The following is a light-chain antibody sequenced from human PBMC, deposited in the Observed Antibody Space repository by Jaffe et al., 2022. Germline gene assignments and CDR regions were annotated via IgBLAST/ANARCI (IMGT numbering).Light chain of an antibody. CDR2: KAS. J-gene: IGKJ1*01. V-gene: IGKV1-5*03. Sequence: DIQMTQSPSTLSASVGDRVTITCRASRSISTWLAWYQQKPGKAPNLLIYKASNLEGGVPSRFSGSGSGTEFTLTISSLQPDDFATYYCQQYNVYPWTFGQGTKVGIK. CDR1: RSISTW. CDR3: QQYNVYPWT.